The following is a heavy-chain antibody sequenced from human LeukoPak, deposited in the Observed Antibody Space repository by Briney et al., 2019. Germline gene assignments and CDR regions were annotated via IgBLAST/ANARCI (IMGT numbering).Heavy chain of an antibody. CDR2: FDPEDGET. CDR1: GYTFTGYY. CDR3: ATEAGDY. V-gene: IGHV1-24*01. J-gene: IGHJ4*02. Sequence: ASVKVSCKASGYTFTGYYMHWVRQAPGQGLEWMGGFDPEDGETIYAQKFQGRVTMTEDTSTDTAYMELSSLRSEDTAVYYCATEAGDYWGQGTLVTVSS.